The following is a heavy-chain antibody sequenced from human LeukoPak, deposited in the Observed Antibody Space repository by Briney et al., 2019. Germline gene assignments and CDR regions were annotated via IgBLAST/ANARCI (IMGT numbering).Heavy chain of an antibody. CDR2: IYYSGST. Sequence: SETLSLTCTVSGGSISSYYWSWIRQPPGKGLEWIGYIYYSGSTNYNPSLKSRVTISADTSKNQFSLKLSSVTAADTAVYYCARGLMVRGVSLDYWGQGTLVTVSS. J-gene: IGHJ4*02. V-gene: IGHV4-59*01. D-gene: IGHD3-10*01. CDR1: GGSISSYY. CDR3: ARGLMVRGVSLDY.